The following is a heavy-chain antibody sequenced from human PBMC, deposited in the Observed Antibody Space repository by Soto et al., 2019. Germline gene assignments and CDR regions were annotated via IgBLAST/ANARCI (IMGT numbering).Heavy chain of an antibody. CDR2: IYYSGST. CDR1: GGSISSSSYY. Sequence: ETLSLPCTFSGGSISSSSYYWGWIRQPPGKGLEWIGSIYYSGSTYYNPSLKSRVTISVDTSKDQFSLKLSSVTAADTAVYYCATHVLRFLEWLAPGEKDAFDIWGQGTMVTVSS. CDR3: ATHVLRFLEWLAPGEKDAFDI. J-gene: IGHJ3*02. V-gene: IGHV4-39*01. D-gene: IGHD3-3*01.